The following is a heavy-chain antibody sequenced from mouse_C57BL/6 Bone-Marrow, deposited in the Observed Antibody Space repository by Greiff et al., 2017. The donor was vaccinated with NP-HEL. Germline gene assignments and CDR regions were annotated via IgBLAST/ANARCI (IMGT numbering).Heavy chain of an antibody. CDR1: GYSFTSYY. Sequence: VKLVESGPELVKPGASVKISCKASGYSFTSYYIHWVKQRPGQGLEWIGWIYPGSGNTKYNEKFKGKATLTADTSSSTAYMQLSSLTSEDSAVYYCAREGYYGRHYFDYWGQGTTLTVSS. J-gene: IGHJ2*01. CDR3: AREGYYGRHYFDY. CDR2: IYPGSGNT. V-gene: IGHV1-66*01. D-gene: IGHD1-1*01.